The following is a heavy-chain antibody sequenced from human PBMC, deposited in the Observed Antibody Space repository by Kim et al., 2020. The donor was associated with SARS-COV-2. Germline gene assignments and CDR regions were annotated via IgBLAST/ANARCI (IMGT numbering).Heavy chain of an antibody. CDR2: IKEDGSEK. Sequence: GGSLRLSCGASGFIFSRYWMSWVRQAPGKGLEWVANIKEDGSEKHYVDSVKGRFTISRDNAKNSLYLHMNSLRADDTAVYYCARAQTYTAGAGLTYWFDPWGQGTLVTVSS. CDR1: GFIFSRYW. CDR3: ARAQTYTAGAGLTYWFDP. D-gene: IGHD6-19*01. J-gene: IGHJ5*02. V-gene: IGHV3-7*03.